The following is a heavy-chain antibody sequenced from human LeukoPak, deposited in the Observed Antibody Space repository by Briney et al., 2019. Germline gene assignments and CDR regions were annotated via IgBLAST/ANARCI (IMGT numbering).Heavy chain of an antibody. CDR3: ARDRSGGPYYDFWSGPNYFDY. Sequence: ASVKVSCKASGYTFTGYYMHWVRQAPGQGLEWMGWINPNSGGTNYAQKFQGRVTMTRDTSISTDYMELSRLRSDDTAVYYCARDRSGGPYYDFWSGPNYFDYWGQGTLVTVSS. V-gene: IGHV1-2*02. D-gene: IGHD3-3*01. J-gene: IGHJ4*02. CDR1: GYTFTGYY. CDR2: INPNSGGT.